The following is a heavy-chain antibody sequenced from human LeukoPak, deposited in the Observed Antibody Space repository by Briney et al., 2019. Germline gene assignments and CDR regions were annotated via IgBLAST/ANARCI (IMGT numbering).Heavy chain of an antibody. CDR1: GYTFTSYA. V-gene: IGHV7-4-1*02. D-gene: IGHD3-10*01. Sequence: ASVKVSCKASGYTFTSYAMSWVRQAPGQGLEWMGWINTNTGNPTYAQGFTGRFVFSLDTSVSTAYLQISSLKAEDTAVYYCARDEIYYYGSGKHRWFDPWGQGTLVTVSS. CDR2: INTNTGNP. CDR3: ARDEIYYYGSGKHRWFDP. J-gene: IGHJ5*02.